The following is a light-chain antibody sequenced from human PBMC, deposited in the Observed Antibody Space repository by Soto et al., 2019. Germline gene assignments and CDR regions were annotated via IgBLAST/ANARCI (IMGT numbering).Light chain of an antibody. J-gene: IGKJ4*01. CDR1: QSVGNN. Sequence: EIVVTQSPATLSVSPGERATLSCRASQSVGNNFAWYQQKPGQAPRLLIFATSTRATGVPARFSSSGSGTEFSLAITSLQTEDCAVHSCQQYGDWPLTFGGGAKVEIE. CDR2: ATS. CDR3: QQYGDWPLT. V-gene: IGKV3-15*01.